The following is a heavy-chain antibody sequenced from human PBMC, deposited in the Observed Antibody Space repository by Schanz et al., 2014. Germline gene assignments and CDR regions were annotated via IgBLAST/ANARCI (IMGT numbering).Heavy chain of an antibody. D-gene: IGHD6-13*01. J-gene: IGHJ4*02. CDR3: ARGYSNIWSPRAY. CDR1: GFTFNNYG. V-gene: IGHV3-21*01. Sequence: VQLVESGGGVVRPGRSLRLSCAASGFTFNNYGMHWVRQAPGKGLEWVSSISSSGGHIYYAESVKGRVTITRDIAKNSLSLQMNSLRAEDTAVYYCARGYSNIWSPRAYGGQGTLVAVSS. CDR2: ISSSGGHI.